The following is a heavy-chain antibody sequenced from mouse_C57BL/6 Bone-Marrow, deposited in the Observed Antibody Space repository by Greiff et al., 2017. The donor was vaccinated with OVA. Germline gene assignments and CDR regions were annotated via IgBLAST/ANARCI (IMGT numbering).Heavy chain of an antibody. CDR1: GYTFTSYW. J-gene: IGHJ4*01. Sequence: QVQLKQPGAELVKPGASVKMSCKASGYTFTSYWITWVKQRPGQGLEWIGDIYPGSGSTNYNEKFKSKATLTVDTSSSTAYMQLSSLTSEDSAVYYCARGRDGYDAMDYWGQGTSVTVSS. CDR2: IYPGSGST. V-gene: IGHV1-55*01. D-gene: IGHD2-3*01. CDR3: ARGRDGYDAMDY.